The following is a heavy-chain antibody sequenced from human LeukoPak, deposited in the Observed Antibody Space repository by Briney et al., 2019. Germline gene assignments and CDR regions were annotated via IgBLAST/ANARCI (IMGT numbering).Heavy chain of an antibody. V-gene: IGHV3-7*03. CDR1: GFTFNSYW. Sequence: GGSLRLSCVVSGFTFNSYWMSWVRQAPGKGLEWVANIKGDGSYKYYVDSVKGRFTISRDNAKSSVYLQMDTLRAEDTAVYYCARPDSWGQGTLVTVSS. J-gene: IGHJ5*02. CDR3: ARPDS. CDR2: IKGDGSYK. D-gene: IGHD3-3*01.